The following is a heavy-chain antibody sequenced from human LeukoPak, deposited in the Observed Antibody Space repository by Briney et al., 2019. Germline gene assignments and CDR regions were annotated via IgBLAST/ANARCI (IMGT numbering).Heavy chain of an antibody. CDR2: IKQDGSEK. V-gene: IGHV3-7*01. CDR3: ARIIGYPGYYFDN. D-gene: IGHD5-18*01. J-gene: IGHJ4*02. Sequence: GGSLRLSCAASGFTFNNYWMSWVRRAPGKGLEWVANIKQDGSEKYYVDSVKGRFTISRDNAKNSLYLRMNSLRAEDTAVYYCARIIGYPGYYFDNWGQGTLVTVSS. CDR1: GFTFNNYW.